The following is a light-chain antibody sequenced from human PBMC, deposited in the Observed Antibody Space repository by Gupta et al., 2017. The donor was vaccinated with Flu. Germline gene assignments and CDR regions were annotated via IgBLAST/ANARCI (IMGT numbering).Light chain of an antibody. CDR1: SNNVGNQG. Sequence: QAGLTQPPSVSKDLRQTATLTCTGNSNNVGNQGAAWLQQHQGHPPKLLSYRNNNRPSGISGRFSASRSGNTASLTITGLQPEDEADYYCSAWDTSLNTRVFGGGTKLTVL. CDR2: RNN. V-gene: IGLV10-54*04. CDR3: SAWDTSLNTRV. J-gene: IGLJ3*02.